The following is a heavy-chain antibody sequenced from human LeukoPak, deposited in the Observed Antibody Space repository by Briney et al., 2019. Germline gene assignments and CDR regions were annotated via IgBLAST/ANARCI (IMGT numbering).Heavy chain of an antibody. CDR1: GGSISSSSYY. CDR2: IYYSGST. Sequence: PSETLSLTCTVSGGSISSSSYYWGWIRQPPGKGLEWIGSIYYSGSTYYNPSLKSRVTISVDTSKNQFSLKLSSVTAADTAVYYCARHSGSYYPGINWFDPWGQEPWSPSPQ. V-gene: IGHV4-39*01. CDR3: ARHSGSYYPGINWFDP. J-gene: IGHJ5*02. D-gene: IGHD1-26*01.